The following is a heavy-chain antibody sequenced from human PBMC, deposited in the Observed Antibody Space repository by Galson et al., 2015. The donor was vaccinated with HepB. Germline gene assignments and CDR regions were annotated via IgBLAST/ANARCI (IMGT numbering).Heavy chain of an antibody. CDR2: ISYDGSNR. CDR3: ARERWELPGALFWDY. Sequence: SLRLSCAASGFTFSSYAMHWVRQAPGKGLEWVAVISYDGSNRYYADSVKGRFTISRDNSKNTLYLQMNSLRAEDTAVYYCARERWELPGALFWDYWGQGTLVTVSS. J-gene: IGHJ4*02. CDR1: GFTFSSYA. V-gene: IGHV3-30-3*01. D-gene: IGHD1-26*01.